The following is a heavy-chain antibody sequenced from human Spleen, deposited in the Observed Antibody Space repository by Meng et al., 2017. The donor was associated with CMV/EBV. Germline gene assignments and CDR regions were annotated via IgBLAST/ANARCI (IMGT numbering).Heavy chain of an antibody. Sequence: SETLSLTCAVYNGSFSTYYWSWVRQPPGKGLEWIGEVNRGGGTNYNPYLTSRVTISVATSRNQFSLKLTSVTAADTAIYYCARGRYCSTPSCLRPYYYGMDVWGQGTTVTVSS. CDR1: NGSFSTYY. CDR3: ARGRYCSTPSCLRPYYYGMDV. CDR2: VNRGGGT. J-gene: IGHJ6*02. V-gene: IGHV4-34*01. D-gene: IGHD2-2*01.